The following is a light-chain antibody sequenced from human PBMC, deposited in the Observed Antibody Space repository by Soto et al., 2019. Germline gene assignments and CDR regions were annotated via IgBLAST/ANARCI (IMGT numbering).Light chain of an antibody. CDR2: AAS. V-gene: IGKV3-20*01. CDR3: QQYGSPPPYT. J-gene: IGKJ2*01. CDR1: QSVTSNK. Sequence: ENVLTQSPVTLSLSPGERATLSCRASQSVTSNKVAWFQQKPGQAPRLLIRAASSRATGIPDRFSGSGSATDFTLTSRRLEPEDFAVYYCQQYGSPPPYTFGQGTKLEIK.